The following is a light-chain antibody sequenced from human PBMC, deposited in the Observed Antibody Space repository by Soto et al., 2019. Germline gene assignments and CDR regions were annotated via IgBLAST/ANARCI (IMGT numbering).Light chain of an antibody. Sequence: QSARTKLASGSGSPGQWIPFSGTGTSGDVGAYNSVSWYQQYPGKAPKLMIFEVSNRPSGVSNRFSGSKSGNTASLTISGLQAEDEADYYCISYTRSSTRVFGTGTKVTVL. J-gene: IGLJ1*01. CDR2: EVS. V-gene: IGLV2-14*01. CDR1: SGDVGAYNS. CDR3: ISYTRSSTRV.